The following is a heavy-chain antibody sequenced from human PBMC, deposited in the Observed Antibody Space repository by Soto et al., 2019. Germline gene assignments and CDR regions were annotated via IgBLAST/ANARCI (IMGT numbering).Heavy chain of an antibody. CDR1: GYTFTNYW. CDR3: VSFSRLDSQSAFDS. V-gene: IGHV5-51*01. Sequence: GESLKISCKGSGYTFTNYWIGWVRQMPGKGLEWMGIIYSGDSDTKYSPSFQGQVTISADKSISTAYLQWSSLKASDTAMYYCVSFSRLDSQSAFDSWGQGTLVTVSS. D-gene: IGHD1-1*01. J-gene: IGHJ4*02. CDR2: IYSGDSDT.